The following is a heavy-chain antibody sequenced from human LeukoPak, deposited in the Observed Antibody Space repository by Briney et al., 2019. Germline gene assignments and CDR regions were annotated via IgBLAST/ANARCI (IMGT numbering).Heavy chain of an antibody. CDR3: AREVSVMDAFDI. CDR2: MNPNSGNT. D-gene: IGHD2-21*01. CDR1: GYTFTSYD. V-gene: IGHV1-8*03. Sequence: ASVKVSCEASGYTFTSYDINWVRQATGQGLEWMGWMNPNSGNTGYAQKFQGRVTITRNTSISTAYMELSSLRSEDTAVYYCAREVSVMDAFDIWGQGTMVTVSS. J-gene: IGHJ3*02.